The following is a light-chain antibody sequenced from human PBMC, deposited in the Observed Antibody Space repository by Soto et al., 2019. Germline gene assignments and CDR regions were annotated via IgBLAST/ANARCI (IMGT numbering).Light chain of an antibody. CDR2: QVS. CDR1: QSPGYSDGVTY. CDR3: MQGAHWPWT. J-gene: IGKJ1*01. V-gene: IGKV2-30*01. Sequence: DVVMTQSPLSLPVTLGQPASISCKSSQSPGYSDGVTYLNWFQQRPGQSPRRLIYQVSNRDSGVPDRFSGSGSGTDFTLKISRVESEDVGVYYCMQGAHWPWTFGQGTKLEIK.